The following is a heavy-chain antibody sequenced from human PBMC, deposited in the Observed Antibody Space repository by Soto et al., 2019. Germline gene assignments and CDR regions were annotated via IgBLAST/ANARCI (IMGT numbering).Heavy chain of an antibody. D-gene: IGHD2-2*01. CDR1: GGTFSSYA. J-gene: IGHJ6*02. CDR3: ARDGGGYCSSTSCQYPYYYYYGMDV. Sequence: SVKVSCKASGGTFSSYAISWVRQAPGQGLEWMGGIIPIFGTANYAQKFQGRVTITADESTSTAYMELGSLRSEDTAVYYCARDGGGYCSSTSCQYPYYYYYGMDVWGQGTTVTVSS. CDR2: IIPIFGTA. V-gene: IGHV1-69*13.